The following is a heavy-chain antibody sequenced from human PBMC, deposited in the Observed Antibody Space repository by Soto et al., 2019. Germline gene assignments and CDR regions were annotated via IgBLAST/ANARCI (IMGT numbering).Heavy chain of an antibody. D-gene: IGHD4-4*01. CDR3: ARDLGPYSNYVGAFDI. V-gene: IGHV1-18*01. CDR1: GCTFTSYG. CDR2: ISAYNGNT. J-gene: IGHJ3*02. Sequence: QVQLVQSGAEVKKPGASVKVSCKASGCTFTSYGISWVRQAPGQGLEWMGWISAYNGNTNYAQKLQGRVTMTTDTSTSTAYMELRSLRSDDTAVYYCARDLGPYSNYVGAFDIWGQGPMVTVSS.